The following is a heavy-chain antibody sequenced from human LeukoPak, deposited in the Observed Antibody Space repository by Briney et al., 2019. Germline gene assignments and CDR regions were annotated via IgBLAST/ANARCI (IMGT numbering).Heavy chain of an antibody. Sequence: GGSLRLSCAASGFTFSSYAMSWVRQAPGKGLEWVSATSGSGGSTYYADSVKGRFTISRDNSKNTLYLQMNSLRGEETAVYYCAKDLGYCSSTSCQSPFDYWGQGTLVTVSS. J-gene: IGHJ4*02. V-gene: IGHV3-23*01. CDR3: AKDLGYCSSTSCQSPFDY. CDR2: TSGSGGST. D-gene: IGHD2-2*01. CDR1: GFTFSSYA.